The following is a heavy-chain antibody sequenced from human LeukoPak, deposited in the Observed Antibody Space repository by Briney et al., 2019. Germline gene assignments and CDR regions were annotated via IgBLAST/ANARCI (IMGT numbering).Heavy chain of an antibody. J-gene: IGHJ3*02. CDR2: ISSSSSYI. CDR3: VRDFAYHDYGDI. Sequence: GGSLRLSCAASGFTFSSYSMNWVRQAPGKGLEWVSSISSSSSYIYYADSVKGRFTISRDNAKNSLYLQMNSLRAEDTAVYYCVRDFAYHDYGDIWGQGTMVTVSS. V-gene: IGHV3-21*01. CDR1: GFTFSSYS. D-gene: IGHD4-17*01.